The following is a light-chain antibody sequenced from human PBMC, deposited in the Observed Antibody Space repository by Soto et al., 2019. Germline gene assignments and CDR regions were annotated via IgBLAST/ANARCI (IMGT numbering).Light chain of an antibody. CDR3: QQYKDWPLT. V-gene: IGKV3-15*01. CDR2: GAS. Sequence: VMTQSPATLSVSPGDTATLSCRASQSLSSNLGWYQQKPGQAPRLLIFGASTRATGIPARFSGSGSGTEFSLTISSLQSEEFAVYFCQQYKDWPLTFGQGTKV. CDR1: QSLSSN. J-gene: IGKJ1*01.